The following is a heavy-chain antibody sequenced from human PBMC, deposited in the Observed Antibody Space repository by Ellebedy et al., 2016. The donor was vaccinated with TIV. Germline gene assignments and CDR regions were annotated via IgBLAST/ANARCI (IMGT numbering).Heavy chain of an antibody. V-gene: IGHV3-23*01. J-gene: IGHJ4*02. CDR2: ISGSGGST. CDR1: GFTFSSYA. D-gene: IGHD3-22*01. Sequence: GESLKISCAASGFTFSSYAMSWVRQAPGKGLEWVSAISGSGGSTYYADSVKGRFTISRDNSKNTLYLQMNSLRAEDTAVYYCAKVRRYYDSSGYSNYFDYWGQGTLVTVSS. CDR3: AKVRRYYDSSGYSNYFDY.